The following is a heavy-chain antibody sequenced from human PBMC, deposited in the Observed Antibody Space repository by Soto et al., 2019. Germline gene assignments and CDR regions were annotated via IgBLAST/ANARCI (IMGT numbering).Heavy chain of an antibody. J-gene: IGHJ3*02. D-gene: IGHD3-22*01. CDR3: ARAVLYYDGSGYFIRDAFDI. CDR2: IYYSGST. V-gene: IGHV4-59*01. Sequence: SEPLCVPCTVAGGYISSFYWRWIRQTTGKGLEWIGYIYYSGSTNYNPSLKSRVTISVDTSKNQFSLKLSSVTAADTAVYYCARAVLYYDGSGYFIRDAFDIWGQGTMVT. CDR1: GGYISSFY.